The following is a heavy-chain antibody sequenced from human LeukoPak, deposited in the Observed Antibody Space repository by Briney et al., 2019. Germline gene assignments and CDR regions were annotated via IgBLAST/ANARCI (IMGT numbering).Heavy chain of an antibody. CDR1: GYTFTSYY. Sequence: PWASVKVSCKASGYTFTSYYMHWVRQAPGQGLEWMGIINPSGGSTSYAQKFQGRVTMTRDTSTSTVYMELSSLRSEDTAVYYCARDAAAADTYYYHYGMDVWGQGTTVTVSS. V-gene: IGHV1-46*01. J-gene: IGHJ6*02. CDR3: ARDAAAADTYYYHYGMDV. CDR2: INPSGGST. D-gene: IGHD6-13*01.